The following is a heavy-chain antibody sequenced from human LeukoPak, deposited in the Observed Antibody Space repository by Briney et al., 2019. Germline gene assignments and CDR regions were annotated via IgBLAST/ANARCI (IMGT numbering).Heavy chain of an antibody. D-gene: IGHD3-10*01. J-gene: IGHJ6*03. V-gene: IGHV4-34*01. CDR3: ARRTMVRGKMAYYYYYYMDV. CDR1: GGSFSGYY. Sequence: SETLSLACAVYGGSFSGYYWSWIRQPPGKGLEWIGEINHSGSTNYNPSLKSRVTISVDTSKNQFSLKLSSVTAADTAVYYCARRTMVRGKMAYYYYYYMDVWGKGTTVTVSS. CDR2: INHSGST.